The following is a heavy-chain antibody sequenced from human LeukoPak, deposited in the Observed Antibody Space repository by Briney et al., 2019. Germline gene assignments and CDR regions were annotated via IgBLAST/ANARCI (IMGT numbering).Heavy chain of an antibody. CDR1: GFTFSSYW. Sequence: GGSLRLSCAASGFTFSSYWMHWVRQAPGKGLVWVSRISSDGSSTSYADSVKGRFTISRDNAKNTLYLQMNSLRAEDTAVYYCAREPRVVVPAADQNYGMDVWGQGTTVTVSS. V-gene: IGHV3-74*01. D-gene: IGHD2-2*01. J-gene: IGHJ6*02. CDR2: ISSDGSST. CDR3: AREPRVVVPAADQNYGMDV.